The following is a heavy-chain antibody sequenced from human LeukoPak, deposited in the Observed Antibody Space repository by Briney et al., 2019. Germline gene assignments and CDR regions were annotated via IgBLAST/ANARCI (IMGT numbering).Heavy chain of an antibody. V-gene: IGHV4-38-2*02. CDR2: IYHSGST. Sequence: SETLSLTCTVSGYSISSGYYWGWIRQPPGKGLEWIGTIYHSGSTYYNPSFKSRVTISVDTSKNQFSLKMRSVTDEDTALYYCASIGNAPYYYDSSRYYFDYWGQGTLVTVSS. CDR1: GYSISSGYY. D-gene: IGHD3-22*01. CDR3: ASIGNAPYYYDSSRYYFDY. J-gene: IGHJ4*02.